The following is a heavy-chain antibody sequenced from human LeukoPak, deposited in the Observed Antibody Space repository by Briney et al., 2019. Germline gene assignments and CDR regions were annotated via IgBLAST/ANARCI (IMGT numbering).Heavy chain of an antibody. CDR1: GYTFTSYY. J-gene: IGHJ4*02. D-gene: IGHD2-21*02. CDR3: ARFGGGGDYHFDY. Sequence: GASVKVSCKASGYTFTSYYMHWVRQAPGKGLEGMGIINPSGGSTSYAQKFKGRVTMTRDMSTSTVYMELSSLRSEDTAVYYCARFGGGGDYHFDYWGQGTLVTDSS. V-gene: IGHV1-46*01. CDR2: INPSGGST.